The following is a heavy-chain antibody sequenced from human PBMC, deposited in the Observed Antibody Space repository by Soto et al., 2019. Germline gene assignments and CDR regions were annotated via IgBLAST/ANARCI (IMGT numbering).Heavy chain of an antibody. CDR3: ARDTRYYDSSGYIDY. CDR2: IKQDGSEK. J-gene: IGHJ4*02. CDR1: GFTFSRYW. V-gene: IGHV3-7*04. Sequence: PGGSLRLSCAASGFTFSRYWMSWVRQAPGKGLEWVANIKQDGSEKYYVDSVKGRFTISRDNAKNSLYLQMNSLRAEDTAVYYCARDTRYYDSSGYIDYWGQGTLVTVSS. D-gene: IGHD3-22*01.